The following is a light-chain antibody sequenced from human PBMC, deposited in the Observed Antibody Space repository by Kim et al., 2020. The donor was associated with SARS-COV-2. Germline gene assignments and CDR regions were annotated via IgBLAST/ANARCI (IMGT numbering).Light chain of an antibody. CDR1: SSDVCGYIY. CDR2: DVS. Sequence: GQVITSSCTGTSSDVCGYIYVSWYHQQPGKAPKLMIYDVSARPSWVSKRFSGSKSGNTAYLTISGLQAEDEADYYCSSYTSSSTLVFGGGTQLTVL. J-gene: IGLJ2*01. CDR3: SSYTSSSTLV. V-gene: IGLV2-14*03.